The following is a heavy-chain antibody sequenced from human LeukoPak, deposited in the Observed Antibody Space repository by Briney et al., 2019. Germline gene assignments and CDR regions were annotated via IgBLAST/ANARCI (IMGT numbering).Heavy chain of an antibody. CDR3: ARVNEAVRGFWGAYNWFDP. CDR2: INHSGST. V-gene: IGHV4-34*01. Sequence: SETLSLTCAVYGGSFSGYYWSWIRQPPGKGLEWIGEINHSGSTNYNPSLKSRVTISVDTSKNQFSLKLSSVTAADTAVYYCARVNEAVRGFWGAYNWFDPWGQGTLVTVSS. D-gene: IGHD3-10*01. J-gene: IGHJ5*02. CDR1: GGSFSGYY.